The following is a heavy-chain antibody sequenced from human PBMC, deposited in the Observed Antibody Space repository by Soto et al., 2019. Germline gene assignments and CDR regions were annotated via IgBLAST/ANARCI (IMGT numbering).Heavy chain of an antibody. J-gene: IGHJ4*02. Sequence: QVQLVQSGAEVKKPGSSVKVSCKASGGTFSTYGISWVRQAPGQGLEWMGGIIPMFGTADYAQKLQGRVTITADEASSTVYLELGRLGTEDKAIYFWGRGAVGAFTPMDYWGQGTLVIVSS. CDR1: GGTFSTYG. CDR2: IIPMFGTA. D-gene: IGHD1-26*01. CDR3: GRGAVGAFTPMDY. V-gene: IGHV1-69*12.